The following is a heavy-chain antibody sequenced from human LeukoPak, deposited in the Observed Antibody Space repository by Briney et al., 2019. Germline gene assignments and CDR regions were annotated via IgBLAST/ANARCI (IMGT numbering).Heavy chain of an antibody. V-gene: IGHV4-59*01. CDR1: GGSISSYY. CDR2: IYYSGST. J-gene: IGHJ4*02. CDR3: ARALYYYDSSGYYYFDY. D-gene: IGHD3-22*01. Sequence: SETLSLTCTVSGGSISSYYWSWIRQPPGKGLEWIGYIYYSGSTNYNPSLKSRATISVDTSKNQFSLKLSSVTAADTAVYYCARALYYYDSSGYYYFDYWGQGTLVTVSS.